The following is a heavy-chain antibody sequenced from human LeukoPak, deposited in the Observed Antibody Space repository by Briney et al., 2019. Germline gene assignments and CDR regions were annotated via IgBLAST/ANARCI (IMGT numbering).Heavy chain of an antibody. Sequence: GGSLRLSCAASGFTVSDNYMSWVRQAPGKGLEWVSSVHSNGDTYYADSRFTISRDNSNNTLYLQMSSLRAEDTAVYFCTRDFYSGGWYFIWYFDLWGRGTLVTVSS. CDR2: VHSNGDT. D-gene: IGHD6-19*01. CDR1: GFTVSDNY. CDR3: TRDFYSGGWYFIWYFDL. V-gene: IGHV3-66*01. J-gene: IGHJ2*01.